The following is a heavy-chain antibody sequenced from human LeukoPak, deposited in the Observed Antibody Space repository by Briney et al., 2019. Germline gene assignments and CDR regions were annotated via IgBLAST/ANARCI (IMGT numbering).Heavy chain of an antibody. CDR1: GFTFSNYN. Sequence: PGGSLRLSCAASGFTFSNYNINWVRQAPGKGLEWVSCISSRGSYIYYADSVKGRFTISRDNADNSLYLQMNSLRAEDTAVYYCTKGGRVASAINRPTYYYGMDVWGQGTTVIVSS. D-gene: IGHD5-18*01. V-gene: IGHV3-21*01. CDR2: ISSRGSYI. CDR3: TKGGRVASAINRPTYYYGMDV. J-gene: IGHJ6*02.